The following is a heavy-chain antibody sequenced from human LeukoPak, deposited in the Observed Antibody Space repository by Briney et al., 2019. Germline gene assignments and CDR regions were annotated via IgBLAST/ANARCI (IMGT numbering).Heavy chain of an antibody. V-gene: IGHV1-46*01. CDR2: INPSGSST. J-gene: IGHJ3*02. CDR1: GYTFTSYY. D-gene: IGHD2-2*01. Sequence: GASVKVSCRTSGYTFTSYYMHWVRQAPGQGLEWMGVINPSGSSTTYAQRFQGRVTMTRDASTSTVYMELSSLRSEDTAVYYCARVPSYCSSTSCYARRGAFDIWGQGTMVTVSS. CDR3: ARVPSYCSSTSCYARRGAFDI.